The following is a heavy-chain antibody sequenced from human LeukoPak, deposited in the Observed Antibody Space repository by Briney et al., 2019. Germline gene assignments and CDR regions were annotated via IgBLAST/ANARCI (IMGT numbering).Heavy chain of an antibody. V-gene: IGHV4-59*12. CDR2: IYYSGST. CDR3: ARASRYFDWLFAPYYFDY. D-gene: IGHD3-9*01. J-gene: IGHJ4*02. CDR1: GGSISSYY. Sequence: SETLSLTCTVSGGSISSYYWSWIRQPPGKGLEWIGYIYYSGSTNYNPSLKSRVTISVDTSKNQFSLKLSSVTAADTAVYYRARASRYFDWLFAPYYFDYWGQGTLVTVSS.